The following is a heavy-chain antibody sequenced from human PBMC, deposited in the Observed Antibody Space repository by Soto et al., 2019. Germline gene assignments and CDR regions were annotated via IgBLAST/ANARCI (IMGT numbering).Heavy chain of an antibody. D-gene: IGHD3-3*01. J-gene: IGHJ4*02. V-gene: IGHV3-33*01. Sequence: QVQLVESGGGVVQPGRSLRLSCAASGFTFSSYGMHWVRQAPGKGLEWVAVIWYDGSNKYYADSVKGRFTISRDNSKNTLYLQMNSLRAEDTAVYYCARDLREYDFWSDPYPYFDYWGQGTLVTVSS. CDR2: IWYDGSNK. CDR1: GFTFSSYG. CDR3: ARDLREYDFWSDPYPYFDY.